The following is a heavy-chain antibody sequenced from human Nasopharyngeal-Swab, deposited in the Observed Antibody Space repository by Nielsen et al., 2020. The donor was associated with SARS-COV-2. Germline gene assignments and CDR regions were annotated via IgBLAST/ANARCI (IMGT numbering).Heavy chain of an antibody. J-gene: IGHJ4*02. CDR3: ARGNGSPTYFEY. Sequence: GGSLRLSCAASGFTFSAHGMHWVRQAPGKGLEWVAFVLYDRADKYYADSVKGRFTISRDNSRNTVYLQINSLRAEDTAVYFCARGNGSPTYFEYWGQGTLVTVSS. V-gene: IGHV3-30*03. CDR1: GFTFSAHG. D-gene: IGHD1-26*01. CDR2: VLYDRADK.